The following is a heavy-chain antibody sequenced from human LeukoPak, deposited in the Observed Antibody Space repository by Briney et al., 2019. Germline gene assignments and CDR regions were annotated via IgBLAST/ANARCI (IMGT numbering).Heavy chain of an antibody. CDR3: ARDLYDYVWGSYSH. D-gene: IGHD3-16*01. CDR1: GFTFSSYA. CDR2: ISGSGGST. Sequence: SGGSLRLSCAASGFTFSSYAMSWVRQAPGKGLEWVSAISGSGGSTYYADSVKGRFTISRDNAKNSLYLQMNSLRAEDTAVYYCARDLYDYVWGSYSHWGQGTLVTVSS. V-gene: IGHV3-23*01. J-gene: IGHJ4*02.